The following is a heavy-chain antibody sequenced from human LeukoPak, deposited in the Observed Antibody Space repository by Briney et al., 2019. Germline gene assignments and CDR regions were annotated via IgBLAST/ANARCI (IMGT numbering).Heavy chain of an antibody. Sequence: GGSPRLSCAASGFTFSSYWMHWVRQAPGKGLVWVSRINSEGSSTSYADSVKGRFTISRDNAKNTLYLQMNSLRAEDTAVYYCASGLVGATFAYWGQGTLVTVSS. CDR2: INSEGSST. CDR3: ASGLVGATFAY. D-gene: IGHD1-26*01. J-gene: IGHJ4*02. V-gene: IGHV3-74*01. CDR1: GFTFSSYW.